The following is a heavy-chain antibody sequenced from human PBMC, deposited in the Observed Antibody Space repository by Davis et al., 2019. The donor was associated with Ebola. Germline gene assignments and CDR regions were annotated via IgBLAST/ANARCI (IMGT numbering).Heavy chain of an antibody. D-gene: IGHD2-2*01. CDR2: IYYNGNT. CDR3: ARQVPDCSTTSCYGGWFDP. CDR1: GGSISSGTYY. Sequence: SETLSLTCTVSGGSISSGTYYWGWVRQPPGKGLEWIGYIYYNGNTNYNPSLKSRVTISIDTSKNQFSLKLHSVTAADTAVYYCARQVPDCSTTSCYGGWFDPWGQGTLVTVSS. J-gene: IGHJ5*02. V-gene: IGHV4-61*05.